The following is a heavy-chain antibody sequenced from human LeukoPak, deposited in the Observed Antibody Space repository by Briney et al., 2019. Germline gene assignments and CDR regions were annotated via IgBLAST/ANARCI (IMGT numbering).Heavy chain of an antibody. CDR3: AREGGEDCSSTSCYGVS. CDR1: GFTFSSYS. Sequence: EGSLRLSCAASGFTFSSYSMNWVRQAPGKGLEWVSSISSSSSYIYYADSVKGRFTISRDNAKNSLYLQMNSLRAEDTAVYYCAREGGEDCSSTSCYGVSWGQGTLVTVSS. CDR2: ISSSSSYI. V-gene: IGHV3-21*01. J-gene: IGHJ4*02. D-gene: IGHD2-2*01.